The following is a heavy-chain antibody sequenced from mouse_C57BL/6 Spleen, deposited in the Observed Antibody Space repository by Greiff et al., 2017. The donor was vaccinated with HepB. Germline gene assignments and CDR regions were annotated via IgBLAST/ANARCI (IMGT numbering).Heavy chain of an antibody. V-gene: IGHV1-82*01. J-gene: IGHJ2*01. CDR2: IYPGDGDT. CDR1: GYAFSSSW. CDR3: ARDGYYGSSPDY. D-gene: IGHD1-1*01. Sequence: VQLVESGPELVKPGASVKISCKASGYAFSSSWMNWVKQRPGKGLEWIGRIYPGDGDTNYNGKFKGKATLTADKSSSTAYMQLSSLTSEDSAVYFCARDGYYGSSPDYWGQGTTLTVSS.